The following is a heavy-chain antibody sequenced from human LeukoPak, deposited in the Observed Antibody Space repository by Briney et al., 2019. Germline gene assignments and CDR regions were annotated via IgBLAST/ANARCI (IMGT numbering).Heavy chain of an antibody. D-gene: IGHD6-19*01. J-gene: IGHJ4*02. V-gene: IGHV3-11*01. CDR3: SRVGRWLKPPPCPIGY. CDR1: GFTFSDYY. CDR2: ISSSGSTI. Sequence: GGSLRLSCAASGFTFSDYYMSWIRQAPGKGLEWVSYISSSGSTIYYADSVKGRFTISRDNAKNSLYLQMNSLRAEDTAVYCFSRVGRWLKPPPCPIGYWGQGTLVTVSS.